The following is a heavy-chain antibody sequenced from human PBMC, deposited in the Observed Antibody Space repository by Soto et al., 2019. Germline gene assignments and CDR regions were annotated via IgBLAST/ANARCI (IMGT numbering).Heavy chain of an antibody. CDR2: IRSKAYGGTT. CDR1: GFTFGDYA. D-gene: IGHD2-8*01. V-gene: IGHV3-49*03. CDR3: TRTKVMVYGDDYYYYYGMDV. Sequence: HPGGSLRLSCTASGFTFGDYAMSWFRQAPGKGLEWVGFIRSKAYGGTTEYAASVKGRFTISRDDSKSIAYLQMNSLKTEDTAVYYCTRTKVMVYGDDYYYYYGMDVWGQGTTVTVSS. J-gene: IGHJ6*02.